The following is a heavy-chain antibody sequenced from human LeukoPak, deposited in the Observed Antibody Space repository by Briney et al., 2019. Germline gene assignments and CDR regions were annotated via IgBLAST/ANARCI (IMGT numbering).Heavy chain of an antibody. CDR2: IVVGSGNT. CDR3: AAAKSSSWYGTIDY. CDR1: GFTFTSSA. D-gene: IGHD6-13*01. V-gene: IGHV1-58*01. J-gene: IGHJ4*02. Sequence: ASVKVSCKASGFTFTSSAVQWVRQARGQRLEWIGWIVVGSGNTNYAQKFQERVTITRDMSTSTAHMELSSLRSEDTAVYYCAAAKSSSWYGTIDYWGQGTLVTVSS.